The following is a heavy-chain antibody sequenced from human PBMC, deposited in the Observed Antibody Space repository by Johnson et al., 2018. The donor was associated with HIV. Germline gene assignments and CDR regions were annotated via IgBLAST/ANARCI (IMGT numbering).Heavy chain of an antibody. CDR1: GFTFSTYW. V-gene: IGHV3-74*01. J-gene: IGHJ3*01. CDR3: AKETRDSRSAFDV. Sequence: VQLVESWGGLVQPGGSLRLSCAASGFTFSTYWMHWVRQAPGKGLVWVSRINSDGSSTNYADSVKGRFTISRDNAKNTLYLQMNSLRAEDTAVYYCAKETRDSRSAFDVWGQGTLVTVSS. D-gene: IGHD4-11*01. CDR2: INSDGSST.